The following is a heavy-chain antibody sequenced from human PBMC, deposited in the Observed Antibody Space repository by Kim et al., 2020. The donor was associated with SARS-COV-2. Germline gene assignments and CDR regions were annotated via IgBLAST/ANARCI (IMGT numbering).Heavy chain of an antibody. D-gene: IGHD3-10*01. CDR1: GFTFSSYG. J-gene: IGHJ6*02. Sequence: GGSLRLSCAASGFTFSSYGMHWVRQAPGKGLEWVAVISDDGSNKYYADSVKGRFTISRDNSKYTLYLQMNSLRAEDTAVYYCAKESGSGSYYAWTYYYYGMDDCSHVTTVTVS. V-gene: IGHV3-30*18. CDR2: ISDDGSNK. CDR3: AKESGSGSYYAWTYYYYGMDD.